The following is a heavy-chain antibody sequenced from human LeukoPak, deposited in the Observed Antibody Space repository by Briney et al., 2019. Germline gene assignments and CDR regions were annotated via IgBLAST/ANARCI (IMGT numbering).Heavy chain of an antibody. J-gene: IGHJ5*02. V-gene: IGHV3-15*01. D-gene: IGHD3-22*01. CDR2: FKSKTDGGTT. CDR3: AKDLYSYDGSAYYFPS. CDR1: GFTFSNAW. Sequence: PGGSLRLSCAASGFTFSNAWMSWVRQAPGKGLEWVGHFKSKTDGGTTDYAAPVKGRFTISRDDSKNTLYLQMNSLRAEDTAVYYCAKDLYSYDGSAYYFPSLGQGTLVTVSS.